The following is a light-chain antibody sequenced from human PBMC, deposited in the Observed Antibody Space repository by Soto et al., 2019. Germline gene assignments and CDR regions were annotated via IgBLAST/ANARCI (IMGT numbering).Light chain of an antibody. V-gene: IGLV2-23*03. CDR2: EGS. J-gene: IGLJ1*01. CDR1: SSDVGSYNL. Sequence: QSVLTQPASVSGSPGQSITISCTGTSSDVGSYNLVSWYQQHPGKAPKLMIYEGSKRPSGVSNRFSSSKSGNTASLTISGLQAEDEADYYCCSYAGSSNVFGTGTKVTVL. CDR3: CSYAGSSNV.